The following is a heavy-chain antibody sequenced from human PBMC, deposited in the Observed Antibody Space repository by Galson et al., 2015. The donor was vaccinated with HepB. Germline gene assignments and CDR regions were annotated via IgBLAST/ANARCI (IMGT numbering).Heavy chain of an antibody. D-gene: IGHD5-24*01. CDR1: GFLFSYYG. CDR2: LNSGNRST. V-gene: IGHV3-11*06. CDR3: ARASWGLDDYSNGGPTDY. J-gene: IGHJ4*02. Sequence: SLRLSCAASGFLFSYYGRHWIRQAPGKGLEWVSSLNSGNRSTNYADSVKGRFIISRDNAKNSLYLQMTSLRAEDTAVYYCARASWGLDDYSNGGPTDYWGQGTLVTVSS.